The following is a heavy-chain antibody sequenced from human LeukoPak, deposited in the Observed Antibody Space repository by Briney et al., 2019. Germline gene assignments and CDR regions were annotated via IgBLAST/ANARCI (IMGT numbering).Heavy chain of an antibody. CDR3: ARDSAAGTPHYYYGMDV. CDR2: IYSGGST. D-gene: IGHD6-25*01. CDR1: GFTVSSNY. V-gene: IGHV3-66*01. J-gene: IGHJ6*02. Sequence: GGSLRLSCAASGFTVSSNYMSWVRQAPGKGLEWVSVIYSGGSTYYADSVKGRFTISRDNSKNTLYLQMNSLRAEDTAVYYCARDSAAGTPHYYYGMDVWGQGTTVTVSS.